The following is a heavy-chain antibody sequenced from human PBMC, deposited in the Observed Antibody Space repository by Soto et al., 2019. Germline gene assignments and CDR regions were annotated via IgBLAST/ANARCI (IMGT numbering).Heavy chain of an antibody. V-gene: IGHV3-30*18. J-gene: IGHJ4*02. CDR2: ISYDGSNK. D-gene: IGHD4-17*01. Sequence: GGSLRLSCAASGFTFSTYGMHWVRQAPGKGLEWVAVISYDGSNKYYADTVKGRFTISRDNSKNTLYLQMNSLRAEDTAVYYCAKAHHYGDYGRYFDYWGQGTLATVSS. CDR1: GFTFSTYG. CDR3: AKAHHYGDYGRYFDY.